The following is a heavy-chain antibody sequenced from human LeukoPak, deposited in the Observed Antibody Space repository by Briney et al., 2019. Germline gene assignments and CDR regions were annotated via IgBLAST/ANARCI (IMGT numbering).Heavy chain of an antibody. V-gene: IGHV4-39*01. CDR1: GGSISSSSYN. CDR2: IHYSGST. J-gene: IGHJ6*03. Sequence: SETLSLTCTVSGGSISSSSYNWGWIRQPPGKGLEWIGNIHYSGSTYYNPSLESRVTISVDTSKNQFSLQLNSVTVADTAVYYCARRGSSGHYMDVWGKGTTVTVSS. CDR3: ARRGSSGHYMDV. D-gene: IGHD6-19*01.